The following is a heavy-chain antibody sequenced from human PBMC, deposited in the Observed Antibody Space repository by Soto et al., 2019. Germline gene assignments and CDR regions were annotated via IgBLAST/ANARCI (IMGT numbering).Heavy chain of an antibody. CDR3: ARGRYYYDSRGYTFDF. J-gene: IGHJ4*02. V-gene: IGHV1-69*13. Sequence: GASVKVSCKASGGTSSSYAISWVRQAPGQGLEWMGGIIPIFGTANYAQKFQGRVSITADDSTSTAYMELSSLRSEDTAVYYCARGRYYYDSRGYTFDFWGQGALVTVYS. CDR2: IIPIFGTA. D-gene: IGHD3-22*01. CDR1: GGTSSSYA.